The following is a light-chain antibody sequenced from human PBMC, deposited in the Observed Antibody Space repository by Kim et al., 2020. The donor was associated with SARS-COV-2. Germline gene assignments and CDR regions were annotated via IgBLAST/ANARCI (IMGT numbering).Light chain of an antibody. CDR1: SSDLGGYNY. J-gene: IGLJ2*01. V-gene: IGLV2-8*01. CDR2: EVS. CDR3: SSYAGSNNLV. Sequence: LTQPPSASGSPGQSVTISCTGTSSDLGGYNYVSWYQQHPGKAPKLMIYEVSKRPSGVPDRFSGSKSGNTASLTVSGLQAEDEADYYCSSYAGSNNLVFGGGTQLTVL.